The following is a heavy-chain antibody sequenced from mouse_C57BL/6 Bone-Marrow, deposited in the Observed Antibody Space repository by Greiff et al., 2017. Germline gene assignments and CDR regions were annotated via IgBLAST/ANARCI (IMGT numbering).Heavy chain of an antibody. CDR2: IDPEIGDT. D-gene: IGHD2-3*01. J-gene: IGHJ2*01. CDR1: GFNIKDDY. CDR3: SSFDGNYFDF. Sequence: VQLQQSGAELVRPGASVKLSCTASGFNIKDDYLHWVKQRPEQGLEWIGWIDPEIGDTEYASKFQGKATITSDTSSNTAYLQLSSLTSEDTAVYYCSSFDGNYFDFGGQGTPLTVAS. V-gene: IGHV14-4*01.